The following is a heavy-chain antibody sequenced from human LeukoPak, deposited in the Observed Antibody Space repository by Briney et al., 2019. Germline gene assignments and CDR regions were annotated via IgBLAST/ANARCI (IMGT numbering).Heavy chain of an antibody. Sequence: GGSLRLSCAASGFTFDDYAMHWVRQAPGKGLEWVSGISWNSGSIGYADSVKGRFTISRDNAKNSLYLQMNSLRAEDTALYYCAKDSRDMVRGVIGYWYFDLWGRGTLVTVSS. CDR2: ISWNSGSI. V-gene: IGHV3-9*01. CDR1: GFTFDDYA. J-gene: IGHJ2*01. D-gene: IGHD3-10*01. CDR3: AKDSRDMVRGVIGYWYFDL.